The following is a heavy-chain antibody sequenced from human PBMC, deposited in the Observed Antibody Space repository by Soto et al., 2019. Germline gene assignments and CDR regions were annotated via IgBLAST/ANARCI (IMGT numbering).Heavy chain of an antibody. V-gene: IGHV3-74*01. CDR1: GFTFSNYW. D-gene: IGHD3-9*01. CDR3: ARDPDSDILTAPGWFDP. CDR2: INTDGSNT. Sequence: GGSLRLSCAASGFTFSNYWMHWVRQAPGKGLVWVSRINTDGSNTNYADSVKGRFTISRDNAKNTLYLQMNSLRAEDTAVYYCARDPDSDILTAPGWFDPWGQGTLVTVSS. J-gene: IGHJ5*02.